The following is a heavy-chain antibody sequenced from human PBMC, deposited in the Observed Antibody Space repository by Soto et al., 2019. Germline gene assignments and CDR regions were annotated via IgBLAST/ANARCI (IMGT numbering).Heavy chain of an antibody. J-gene: IGHJ4*02. D-gene: IGHD5-12*01. CDR3: ARGLKEVATIPFDY. Sequence: SETLSLTCAVYGGSFSGYYWSWIRQPPGKGLEWIGEINHSGSTNYNPSLKRRVTISVDTSKKQFSLKLSTVPAADKAVYYCARGLKEVATIPFDYWGQGTLVTVSS. V-gene: IGHV4-34*01. CDR1: GGSFSGYY. CDR2: INHSGST.